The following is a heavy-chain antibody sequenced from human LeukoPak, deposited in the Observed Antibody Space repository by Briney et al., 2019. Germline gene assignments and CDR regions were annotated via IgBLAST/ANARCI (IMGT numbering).Heavy chain of an antibody. D-gene: IGHD3-22*01. Sequence: ASVKVSCKASGYTFTGYYMHWVRQAPGQGLEWMGVINPSGGSTTYAQNFQGRVTMTRDTSTSAVYMELSSLRSDDTALYYCAREHYYDSSGFDYWGQGTLVTVSS. CDR1: GYTFTGYY. J-gene: IGHJ4*02. CDR2: INPSGGST. V-gene: IGHV1-46*01. CDR3: AREHYYDSSGFDY.